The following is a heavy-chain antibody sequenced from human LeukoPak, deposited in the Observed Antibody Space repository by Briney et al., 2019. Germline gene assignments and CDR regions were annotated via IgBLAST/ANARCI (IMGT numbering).Heavy chain of an antibody. CDR1: GGSISSSSYY. CDR3: ARHEVKAAWFGHSVGWFDP. Sequence: SETLSLTCTVSGGSISSSSYYWGWIRQPPGKGLEWIGSIYYSGSTCYNPSLKSRVTISVDTSKNQFSLKLSSVTAADTAVYYCARHEVKAAWFGHSVGWFDPWGQGTLVTVSS. D-gene: IGHD3-10*01. J-gene: IGHJ5*02. CDR2: IYYSGST. V-gene: IGHV4-39*01.